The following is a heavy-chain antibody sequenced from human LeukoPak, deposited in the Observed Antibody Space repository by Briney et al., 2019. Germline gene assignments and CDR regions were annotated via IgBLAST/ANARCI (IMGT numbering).Heavy chain of an antibody. CDR3: ARDRDFWSGQNNLLDP. Sequence: SETLSLACTVSCGSISSYYWGWIRQPPGKGLAWIGYIYYSGSTNYNPSLKSRVTISADTSKNQFSLKLSSVTAADTDGYYCARDRDFWSGQNNLLDPRGQGNLVNVSS. J-gene: IGHJ5*02. CDR2: IYYSGST. CDR1: CGSISSYY. D-gene: IGHD3-3*01. V-gene: IGHV4-59*01.